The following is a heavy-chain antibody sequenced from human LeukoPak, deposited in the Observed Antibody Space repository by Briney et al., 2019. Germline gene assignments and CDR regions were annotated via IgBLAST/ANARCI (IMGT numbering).Heavy chain of an antibody. J-gene: IGHJ4*02. CDR3: ARSYYYESSGYHLDY. CDR1: GGSLSSYY. V-gene: IGHV4-59*01. D-gene: IGHD3-22*01. Sequence: SQTLSLTCTVSGGSLSSYYWSWIRRPPAKGLEWIGYIYYSGSTNYNPSLTSRVTISVDTSKNQFSLKLSSVTAADTAVYYCARSYYYESSGYHLDYWGQGTLVTVSS. CDR2: IYYSGST.